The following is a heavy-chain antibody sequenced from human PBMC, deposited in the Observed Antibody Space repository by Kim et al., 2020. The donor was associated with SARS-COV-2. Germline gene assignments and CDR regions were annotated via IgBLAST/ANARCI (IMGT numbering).Heavy chain of an antibody. V-gene: IGHV3-21*01. CDR1: GFTFSSYS. J-gene: IGHJ4*02. Sequence: GGSLRLSCAASGFTFSSYSMNWVRQAPGKGLEWVSSISSSSSYIYYADSVKGRFTISRDNAKNSLYLQMNSLRAEDTAVYYCAISVGWELNDYWGQGTLVTVSS. CDR3: AISVGWELNDY. D-gene: IGHD1-26*01. CDR2: ISSSSSYI.